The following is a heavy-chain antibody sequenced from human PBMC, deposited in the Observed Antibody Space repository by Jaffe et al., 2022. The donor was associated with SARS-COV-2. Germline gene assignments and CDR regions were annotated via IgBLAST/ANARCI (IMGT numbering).Heavy chain of an antibody. J-gene: IGHJ4*02. Sequence: EVQLLESGGALVQPGGSLRLSCAASGFMFNSYAMSWVRQAPGRGLEWVSTISGSGINTYIANSVKGRFAVSRDNSRNILYLQMNSLRAADTATYFCAKDPDYDFYSGYATSFDSWGQGTLVTVSS. D-gene: IGHD3-3*01. CDR3: AKDPDYDFYSGYATSFDS. CDR2: ISGSGINT. V-gene: IGHV3-23*01. CDR1: GFMFNSYA.